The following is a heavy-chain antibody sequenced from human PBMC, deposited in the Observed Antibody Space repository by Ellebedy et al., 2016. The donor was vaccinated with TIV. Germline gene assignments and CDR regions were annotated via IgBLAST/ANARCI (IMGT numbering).Heavy chain of an antibody. V-gene: IGHV1-2*02. J-gene: IGHJ5*02. CDR2: INPNSGVT. CDR1: GYTFIGYY. D-gene: IGHD2-15*01. Sequence: ASVKVSCXASGYTFIGYYIHWVRQAPGQGLEWVGSINPNSGVTNYAQKFQGRVTMTRDTSISTAYMELSRLRSDDTAVYYCARAAGYCSGGSCYWEYNWFDPWGQGTLVTVSS. CDR3: ARAAGYCSGGSCYWEYNWFDP.